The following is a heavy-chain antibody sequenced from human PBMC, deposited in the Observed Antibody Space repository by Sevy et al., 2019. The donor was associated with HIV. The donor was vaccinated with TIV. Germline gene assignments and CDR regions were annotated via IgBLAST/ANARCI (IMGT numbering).Heavy chain of an antibody. V-gene: IGHV3-74*01. Sequence: GGSLRLSCAASGFTFTSDYMHWVRQPPGKGLVWVSHINTDGKIIRYADSVKGRFTTSRDNAKNTLYLQMNSLRAEDTAVYYCARGSRGTFGSWRQGTLITVSS. CDR2: INTDGKII. D-gene: IGHD1-26*01. CDR3: ARGSRGTFGS. CDR1: GFTFTSDY. J-gene: IGHJ4*02.